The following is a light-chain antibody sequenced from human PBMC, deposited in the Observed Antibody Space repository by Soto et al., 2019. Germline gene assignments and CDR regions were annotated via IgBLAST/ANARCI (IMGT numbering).Light chain of an antibody. J-gene: IGKJ2*01. Sequence: IQMTQSPSAMSASVGDRVTITCRASQGISNSLTWLQQKPGKVPKRLIYDASSLQSGVPSRFSGSGSGTDFTLTISSLQPEDFATYYCLQYNSHPYTFGQGTNVEIK. CDR3: LQYNSHPYT. CDR2: DAS. V-gene: IGKV1-17*03. CDR1: QGISNS.